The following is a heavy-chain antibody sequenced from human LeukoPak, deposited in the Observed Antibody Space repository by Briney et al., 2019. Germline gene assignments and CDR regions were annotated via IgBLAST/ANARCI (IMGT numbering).Heavy chain of an antibody. Sequence: GGSLRLSCAASGFTVSSNYMSWVRQAPGKGLEWVSVIYSGGSTYYADSVKGRFTISRDNSKNALYLQMNSLRAEDTAVYYCAREMTTIYYYGMDVWGQGTTVTVSS. CDR3: AREMTTIYYYGMDV. V-gene: IGHV3-66*01. D-gene: IGHD5-24*01. CDR1: GFTVSSNY. CDR2: IYSGGST. J-gene: IGHJ6*02.